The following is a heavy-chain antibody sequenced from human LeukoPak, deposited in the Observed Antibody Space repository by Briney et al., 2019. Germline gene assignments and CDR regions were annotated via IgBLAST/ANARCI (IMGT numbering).Heavy chain of an antibody. V-gene: IGHV4-59*08. CDR3: ARRDTMVLGAFDI. CDR1: GGSISSYY. D-gene: IGHD2-8*01. J-gene: IGHJ3*02. Sequence: SETLSLTCTVSGGSISSYYWSWIRQPPGKGLEWIGYIYYSGSTNYNPSLESRVTISVDTSKNQFSLKLSSVTAADTAVYYCARRDTMVLGAFDIWGQGTMITVSS. CDR2: IYYSGST.